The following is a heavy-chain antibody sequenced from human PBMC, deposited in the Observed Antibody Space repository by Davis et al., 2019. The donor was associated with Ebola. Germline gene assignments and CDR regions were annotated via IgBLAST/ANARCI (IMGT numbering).Heavy chain of an antibody. CDR1: GGSFSGYY. CDR2: INHSGST. V-gene: IGHV4-34*01. J-gene: IGHJ5*02. D-gene: IGHD2-21*02. CDR3: ARTLLTGGDYSNWFDP. Sequence: MPSETLSLTCAVYGGSFSGYYWSWIHQPPGKGLEWIGEINHSGSTNYNPSLKSRVTISVDKSKNQFSLKLSSVTAADTAVYYCARTLLTGGDYSNWFDPWGQGTLVTVSS.